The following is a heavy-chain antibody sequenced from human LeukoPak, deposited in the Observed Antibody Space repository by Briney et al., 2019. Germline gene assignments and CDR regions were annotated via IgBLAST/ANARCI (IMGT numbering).Heavy chain of an antibody. J-gene: IGHJ4*02. CDR1: GFTFSSYS. D-gene: IGHD5-18*01. V-gene: IGHV3-21*01. CDR2: ISSSSSYI. Sequence: GGSLRLSCAASGFTFSSYSMNWVRQAPGKGLEWVSSISSSSSYIYCADSVKGRFTISRDNAKNSLYLQMNSLRAEDTAVYYCARDHPGYSYGRDYWGQGTLVTVSS. CDR3: ARDHPGYSYGRDY.